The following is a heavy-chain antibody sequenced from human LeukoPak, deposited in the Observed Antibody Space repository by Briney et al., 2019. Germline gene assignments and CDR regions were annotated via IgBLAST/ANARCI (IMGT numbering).Heavy chain of an antibody. D-gene: IGHD3-9*01. J-gene: IGHJ4*02. CDR3: ARGPSGVVLRYFDVSNYFDY. CDR1: GGSISSGDYY. V-gene: IGHV4-30-4*01. Sequence: SETLSLTCTVSGGSISSGDYYWSWIRQPPGKGLEWIGYIYYSGSTYYNPSLKSRVTISVDTSKNQFSLKLSSVTAADTAVYYCARGPSGVVLRYFDVSNYFDYWGQGTLVTVSS. CDR2: IYYSGST.